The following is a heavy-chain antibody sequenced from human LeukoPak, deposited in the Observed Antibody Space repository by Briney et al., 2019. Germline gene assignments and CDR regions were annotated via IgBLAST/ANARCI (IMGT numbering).Heavy chain of an antibody. CDR1: GFTFSSYA. CDR2: IYSGGST. J-gene: IGHJ5*02. Sequence: GGSLRLSCAASGFTFSSYAMSWVRQAPGKGLEWVSVIYSGGSTYYADSVKGRFTISRDNSKNTLYLQMNSLRAEDTAVYYCAREGPYSGYDPWGQGTLVTVSS. CDR3: AREGPYSGYDP. V-gene: IGHV3-53*01. D-gene: IGHD5-12*01.